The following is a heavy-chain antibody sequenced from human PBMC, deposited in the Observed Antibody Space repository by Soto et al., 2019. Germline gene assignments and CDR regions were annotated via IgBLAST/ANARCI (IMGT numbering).Heavy chain of an antibody. D-gene: IGHD3-10*01. J-gene: IGHJ4*02. CDR2: IYYSGST. CDR1: GGSISSYY. Sequence: SETLSLTCTVSGGSISSYYWSWIRQPPGKGLEWIGYIYYSGSTNYNPSLKSRVTISVDTSKNQFSLKLSSVTAADTAVYYCASAHLLKSGALDYWGQGTLVTVSS. V-gene: IGHV4-59*01. CDR3: ASAHLLKSGALDY.